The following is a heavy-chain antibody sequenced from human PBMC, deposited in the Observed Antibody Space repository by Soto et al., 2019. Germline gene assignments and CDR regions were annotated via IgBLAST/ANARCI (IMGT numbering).Heavy chain of an antibody. J-gene: IGHJ6*02. D-gene: IGHD2-8*01. CDR3: ARGDSTGCSNGVCSFFYNHDMDV. CDR1: GYSFTDYH. V-gene: IGHV1-2*04. CDR2: INPKSGGT. Sequence: ASVKVSCKASGYSFTDYHIHWVRQAPGQGLEWLGRINPKSGGTSTAQKFQGWVTMTTDTSISTASMELTRLTSDDTAIYYCARGDSTGCSNGVCSFFYNHDMDVWGQGTTVTVSS.